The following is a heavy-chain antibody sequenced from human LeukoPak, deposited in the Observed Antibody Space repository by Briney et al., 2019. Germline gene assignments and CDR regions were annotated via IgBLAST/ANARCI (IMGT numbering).Heavy chain of an antibody. Sequence: ASVKVSCQSSGYPFYTYGISWLRQAPGQGLEWMGWISVYNGNTNYAQKLQGRLNLTTDTSTSSAYMELRSLRSDDTAMYYCARDRSGPFDAWGQGTLVTVSS. CDR2: ISVYNGNT. CDR1: GYPFYTYG. J-gene: IGHJ4*02. D-gene: IGHD3-10*01. CDR3: ARDRSGPFDA. V-gene: IGHV1-18*01.